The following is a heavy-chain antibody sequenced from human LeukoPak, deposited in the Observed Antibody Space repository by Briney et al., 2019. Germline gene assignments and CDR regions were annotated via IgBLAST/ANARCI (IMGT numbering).Heavy chain of an antibody. CDR1: GYSFTDYY. CDR3: ARERYNRYYYYYHYMDV. CDR2: INPKSGGT. J-gene: IGHJ6*03. V-gene: IGHV1-2*02. Sequence: ASVKVSCKTSGYSFTDYYMHWVRQAPGQGLEWMGWINPKSGGTNSAQRFQGRVTMTRDTSISTAYMELSRLRSDDTAVYYCARERYNRYYYYYHYMDVWGKGTTVTVSS. D-gene: IGHD1-14*01.